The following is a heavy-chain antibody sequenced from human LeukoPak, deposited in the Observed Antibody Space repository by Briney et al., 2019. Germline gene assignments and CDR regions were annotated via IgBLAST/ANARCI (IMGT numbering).Heavy chain of an antibody. V-gene: IGHV4-39*01. D-gene: IGHD3-9*01. CDR1: GGPISSSSYY. Sequence: SETLSLTCTVSGGPISSSSYYWGWIRQPPGKGLEWIGSIYYSGSTYYNPSLKSRVTISVDTSKNQFSLKLSSVTAADTAVYYCARRAGNYDILTGYYYYFDYWGQGTLVTVSS. CDR3: ARRAGNYDILTGYYYYFDY. CDR2: IYYSGST. J-gene: IGHJ4*02.